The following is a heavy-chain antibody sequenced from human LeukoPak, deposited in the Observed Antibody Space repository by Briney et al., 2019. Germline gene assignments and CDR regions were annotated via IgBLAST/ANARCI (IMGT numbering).Heavy chain of an antibody. CDR2: IYYSGST. V-gene: IGHV4-30-4*01. CDR1: GGSISSGDYY. J-gene: IGHJ5*02. Sequence: SETLSLTCTVSGGSISSGDYYWSWIRQPPGKGLEWIGYIYYSGSTYYNPSLKSRVTISVDTSKNQFSLKLSSVTAAGTAVYYCARTRGANLWTTVTPKFDPWGQGTLVTVSS. CDR3: ARTRGANLWTTVTPKFDP. D-gene: IGHD4-11*01.